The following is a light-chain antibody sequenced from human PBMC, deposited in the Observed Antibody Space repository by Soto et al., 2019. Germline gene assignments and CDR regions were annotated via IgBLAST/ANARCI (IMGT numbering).Light chain of an antibody. J-gene: IGKJ2*01. CDR2: FAS. CDR3: QQAYSTPYT. Sequence: DIQMTQSPSSLSASVGDRVTITCRASQSISSYLNWYQHKPGRAPKVLIYFASSLQSEVSSRFSGSGSGTDFTLTIRSLQPEDFATYYCQQAYSTPYTFGQGTKLEIK. CDR1: QSISSY. V-gene: IGKV1-39*01.